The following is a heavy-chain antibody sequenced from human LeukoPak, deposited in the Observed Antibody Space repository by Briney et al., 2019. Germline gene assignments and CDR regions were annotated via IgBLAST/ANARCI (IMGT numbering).Heavy chain of an antibody. CDR3: ARRGAASWGWFDP. Sequence: SETLSLTRTVSGGSISSSSYYWGWIRQPPGKGLEWIGSIYYSGSTYYNPSLKSRVTISVDTSKNQFSLKLSSVTAADTAVYYCARRGAASWGWFDPWGQGTLVIVSS. CDR2: IYYSGST. D-gene: IGHD6-13*01. V-gene: IGHV4-39*01. J-gene: IGHJ5*02. CDR1: GGSISSSSYY.